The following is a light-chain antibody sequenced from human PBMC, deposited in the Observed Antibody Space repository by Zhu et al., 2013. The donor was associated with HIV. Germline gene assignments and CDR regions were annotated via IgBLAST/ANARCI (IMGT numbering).Light chain of an antibody. V-gene: IGKV3-20*01. Sequence: DIVLTQSPGTLSLSPGERATLSCRASQSVSSYLAWYQQKPGQAPRLLIYGASSRATGIPDRFSGSGSGTDFTLTISSLQPEDFATYYCQQTFTMPLTFGGGTKVDI. CDR3: QQTFTMPLT. CDR1: QSVSSY. J-gene: IGKJ4*01. CDR2: GAS.